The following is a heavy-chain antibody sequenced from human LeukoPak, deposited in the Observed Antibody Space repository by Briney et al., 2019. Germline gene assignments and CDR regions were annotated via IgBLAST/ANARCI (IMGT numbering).Heavy chain of an antibody. CDR1: GFTFSSYS. CDR2: ITSSSSYI. V-gene: IGHV3-21*01. CDR3: AKDRSIVVVMDPPGW. D-gene: IGHD3-22*01. Sequence: NPGGSLRLSCAASGFTFSSYSMNWVRQAPGKGLEWVSSITSSSSYIYYADSVKGRFTISRDNAKNTLYLQMNSLRAEDTAVYYCAKDRSIVVVMDPPGWWGQGTLVTVSS. J-gene: IGHJ4*02.